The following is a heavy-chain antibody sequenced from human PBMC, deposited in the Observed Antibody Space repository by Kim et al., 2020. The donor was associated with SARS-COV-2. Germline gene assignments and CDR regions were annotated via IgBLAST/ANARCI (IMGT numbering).Heavy chain of an antibody. CDR2: INPNSGGT. CDR1: GYTFTGYY. D-gene: IGHD4-17*01. V-gene: IGHV1-2*02. J-gene: IGHJ5*02. Sequence: ASVKVSCKASGYTFTGYYMHWVRQAPGQGLEWMGWINPNSGGTNYAQKFQGRVTMTRDTSISTAYMELSRLRSDDTAVYYCARHDYGDYVAWFDPWGQGTLVTVSS. CDR3: ARHDYGDYVAWFDP.